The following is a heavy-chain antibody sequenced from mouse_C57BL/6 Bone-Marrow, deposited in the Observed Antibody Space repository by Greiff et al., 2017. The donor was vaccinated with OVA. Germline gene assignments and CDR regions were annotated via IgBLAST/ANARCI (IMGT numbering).Heavy chain of an antibody. D-gene: IGHD1-1*01. CDR3: ARDYGSRRSYYFDY. Sequence: VQLQQSGAELARPGASVKLSCKASGYTFTSYGISWVKQRTGQGLEWIGEIYPRSGNTYYNEKFKGKATLTADKSSSTAYMELRSLTSEDSAVYFCARDYGSRRSYYFDYWGQGTTLTVS. J-gene: IGHJ2*01. CDR1: GYTFTSYG. V-gene: IGHV1-81*01. CDR2: IYPRSGNT.